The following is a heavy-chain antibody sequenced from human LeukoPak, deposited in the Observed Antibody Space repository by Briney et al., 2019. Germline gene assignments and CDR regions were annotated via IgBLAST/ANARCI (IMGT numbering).Heavy chain of an antibody. D-gene: IGHD2-2*01. J-gene: IGHJ3*02. CDR3: ARIGIIGEYCSSSSCSSDAFDI. V-gene: IGHV4-59*01. Sequence: SETLSLTCTISGASIDSYYWSWIRQPPGKGLEWIGYIYYSGTTNYNPSLKRRVTISVDTSKNQFSLKLSSVTAADTAMYYCARIGIIGEYCSSSSCSSDAFDIWGQGTMVTVSS. CDR2: IYYSGTT. CDR1: GASIDSYY.